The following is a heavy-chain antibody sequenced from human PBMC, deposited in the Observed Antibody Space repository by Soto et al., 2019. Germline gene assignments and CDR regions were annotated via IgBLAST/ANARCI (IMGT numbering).Heavy chain of an antibody. CDR1: GGSISSTYYH. CDR2: VYYTGSA. CDR3: ARRLVGAIKGFDY. V-gene: IGHV4-39*01. J-gene: IGHJ4*02. D-gene: IGHD1-26*01. Sequence: SETLSLTCTVSGGSISSTYYHLGWILHAPGKGLEWIGNVYYTGSAYYNPSLISRVTVSVDTSKNQFSLRLSSLTAADTAIYYCARRLVGAIKGFDYWAPGTLVTLSS.